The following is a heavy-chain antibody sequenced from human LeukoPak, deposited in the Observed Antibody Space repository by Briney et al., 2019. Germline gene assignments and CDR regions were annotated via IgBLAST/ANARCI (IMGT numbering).Heavy chain of an antibody. CDR2: ISGSGGST. J-gene: IGHJ4*02. Sequence: GGSLRPSCAASGFTFASYAMSWVRQAPGKGLEWVSIISGSGGSTYYVDSVKGRFTISRDNSKNTLYLQMNSLRAEDTAVYYCAKHQNKGFDYWGQGTVVTVSS. V-gene: IGHV3-23*01. CDR1: GFTFASYA. CDR3: AKHQNKGFDY.